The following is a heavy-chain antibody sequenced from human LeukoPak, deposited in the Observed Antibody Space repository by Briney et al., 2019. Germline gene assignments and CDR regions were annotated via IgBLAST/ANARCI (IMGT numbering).Heavy chain of an antibody. D-gene: IGHD4-17*01. Sequence: GGSLRLSCAASGFMLNSYTMHWVHQAPGKGLEWVSVIRSDSTYISYADSLRGRFTISRDNVQKSLYLQMTNLRAEDTAAYYCARGHGAHRDVFDIWGQGTLVTVSS. V-gene: IGHV3-21*01. CDR1: GFMLNSYT. CDR2: IRSDSTYI. CDR3: ARGHGAHRDVFDI. J-gene: IGHJ3*02.